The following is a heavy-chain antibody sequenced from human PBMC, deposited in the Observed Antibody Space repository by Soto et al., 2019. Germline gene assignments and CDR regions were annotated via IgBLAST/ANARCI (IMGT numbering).Heavy chain of an antibody. Sequence: GGSLRQACATTNFTISRYSRYWVRQLPGKGLVWVSRINGDGTSTGYTDSVKGRFTISRDNAKNTVYLQLNSLRAEDTAVYFCVSDLLFESASGSNFWGQGT. D-gene: IGHD2-21*01. V-gene: IGHV3-74*01. CDR1: NFTISRYS. CDR2: INGDGTST. CDR3: VSDLLFESASGSNF. J-gene: IGHJ4*02.